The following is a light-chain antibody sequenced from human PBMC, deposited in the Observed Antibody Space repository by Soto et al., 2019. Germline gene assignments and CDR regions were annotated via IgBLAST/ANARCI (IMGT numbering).Light chain of an antibody. V-gene: IGKV1-9*01. CDR2: SAS. CDR3: QQLGSSPLT. Sequence: IQLTQSPSSLSSSVGDRVTITCRASQGISSDLAWYQQKPGKAPKLLIYSASTLQSGVPSRFSGRGSGTDFTLTISSLQPEDFATYYCQQLGSSPLTFGQGTRLEIK. J-gene: IGKJ5*01. CDR1: QGISSD.